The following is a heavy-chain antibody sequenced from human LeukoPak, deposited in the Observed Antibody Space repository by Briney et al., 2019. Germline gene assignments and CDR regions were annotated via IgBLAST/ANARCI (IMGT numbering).Heavy chain of an antibody. D-gene: IGHD3-9*01. Sequence: SETLSLTCAVYGGSFSGYYWSWIRQPPGKGLEWIGEIFHSGSTNYNPSLKSRVIISLDKSENQFSLNLTSVTAADTARYYCARVRLNGYVKEFYFDSWGQGTRVTVSS. CDR2: IFHSGST. CDR1: GGSFSGYY. V-gene: IGHV4-34*12. CDR3: ARVRLNGYVKEFYFDS. J-gene: IGHJ4*02.